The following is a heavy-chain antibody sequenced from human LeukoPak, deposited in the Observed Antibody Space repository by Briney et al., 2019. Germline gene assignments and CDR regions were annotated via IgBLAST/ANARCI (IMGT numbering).Heavy chain of an antibody. CDR3: AREPSDRYYYYGMDV. V-gene: IGHV1-18*01. J-gene: IGHJ6*02. CDR1: GYTFTSYG. CDR2: ISAYNGNT. Sequence: ASVKVSCKASGYTFTSYGISWVRQAPGQGLEWMGWISAYNGNTNYAQKLQGRVTMTTDTSTSTAYMELRSLRSDDTAVYYCAREPSDRYYYYGMDVWGQGTTVTVSS.